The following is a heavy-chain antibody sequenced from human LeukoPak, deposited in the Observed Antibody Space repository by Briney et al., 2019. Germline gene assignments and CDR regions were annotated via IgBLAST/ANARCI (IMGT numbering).Heavy chain of an antibody. CDR3: ARDIEDGGYADAFDI. J-gene: IGHJ3*02. V-gene: IGHV3-7*01. Sequence: GGSLRLSCVASGLTFSGQWMSWVRQAPGKGLEWVASIKDDGSGQFYVDSVKGRFTISRDNAKNTLYLQMNSLRAEDTAVYYCARDIEDGGYADAFDIWGQGTMVTVSS. CDR1: GLTFSGQW. D-gene: IGHD5-12*01. CDR2: IKDDGSGQ.